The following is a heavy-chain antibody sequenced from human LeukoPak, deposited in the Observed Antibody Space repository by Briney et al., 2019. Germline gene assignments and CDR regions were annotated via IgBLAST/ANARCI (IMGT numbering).Heavy chain of an antibody. D-gene: IGHD2-15*01. CDR1: GGSISSYY. Sequence: SEPLSLTCTVSGGSISSYYWRWIRQPPGKGLEWIGYIYYSGSTDYNPSLKSRVTISVDTSKNQFSLKLSSVTAADTAVYYCARDRGYCSGGSCYTVFDYWGQGTLVTVSS. J-gene: IGHJ4*02. CDR3: ARDRGYCSGGSCYTVFDY. V-gene: IGHV4-59*01. CDR2: IYYSGST.